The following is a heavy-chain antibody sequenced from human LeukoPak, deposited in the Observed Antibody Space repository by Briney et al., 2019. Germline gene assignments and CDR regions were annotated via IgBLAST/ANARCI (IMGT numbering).Heavy chain of an antibody. D-gene: IGHD1-20*01. CDR1: GFTFTSAW. J-gene: IGHJ4*02. CDR3: STLTSRGLSDS. CDR2: IKSKADGETI. Sequence: GGSLRLSCAASGFTFTSAWMNWVRQAPGKGLEWVGRIKSKADGETIDYAAPVKGRFTFSRDDSKNMLYLQMNSLKSEDTAVYYCSTLTSRGLSDSWGQGTLVTVSS. V-gene: IGHV3-15*07.